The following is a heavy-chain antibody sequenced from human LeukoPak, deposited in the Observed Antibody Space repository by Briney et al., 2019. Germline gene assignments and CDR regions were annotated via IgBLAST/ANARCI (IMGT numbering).Heavy chain of an antibody. CDR2: IYYSGST. D-gene: IGHD4-17*01. V-gene: IGHV4-59*01. Sequence: PSETLSLTCTVSGGSISSYYWNWIRQPPGKGLEWIGYIYYSGSTNYNPSLKSRVTISVDTSKNQFSLKLSSVTAADTAVYYCARTTVTTRGWYYYYYMDVWGKGTTVTVSS. J-gene: IGHJ6*03. CDR1: GGSISSYY. CDR3: ARTTVTTRGWYYYYYMDV.